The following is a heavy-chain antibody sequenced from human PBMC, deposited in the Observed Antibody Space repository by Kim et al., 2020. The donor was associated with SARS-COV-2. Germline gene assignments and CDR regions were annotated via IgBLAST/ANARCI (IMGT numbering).Heavy chain of an antibody. J-gene: IGHJ1*01. V-gene: IGHV4-39*01. D-gene: IGHD1-1*01. CDR1: GGSLINSDSY. Sequence: SETLSLTCTVSGGSLINSDSYWDWVRQAPGKGLEWIGSIYFTGTTYYSPSLKSRVSISVDSSKNQFSLRMTSGTAADTAVYYWSKQQRGNTAGYVTYF. CDR3: SKQQRGNTAGYVTYF. CDR2: IYFTGTT.